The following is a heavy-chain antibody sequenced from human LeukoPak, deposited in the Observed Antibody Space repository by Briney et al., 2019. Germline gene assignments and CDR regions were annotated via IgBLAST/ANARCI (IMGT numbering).Heavy chain of an antibody. J-gene: IGHJ4*02. V-gene: IGHV3-74*01. D-gene: IGHD2-2*01. CDR3: ARDGTSFNFDY. CDR2: INPDGSST. CDR1: ALTFRTYW. Sequence: GGSLRLSCAASALTFRTYWMHWVRQAPGEGLVWVSRINPDGSSTTYADSVKGRFTISRDNAKNSLYLQMNSLRAEDTAVYYCARDGTSFNFDYWGQGTLVTVSS.